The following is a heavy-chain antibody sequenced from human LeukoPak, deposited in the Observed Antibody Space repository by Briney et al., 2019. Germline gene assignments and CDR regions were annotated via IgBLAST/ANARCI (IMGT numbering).Heavy chain of an antibody. CDR2: ISHSGST. CDR1: GGSFSGYY. D-gene: IGHD4-17*01. V-gene: IGHV4-34*01. CDR3: ARGISAGDPSDY. J-gene: IGHJ4*02. Sequence: PSETPSLTCAVYGGSFSGYYWSWIRQPPGKGLEWIGEISHSGSTNYNPSLKSRVTISVDTSKNQFSLKLSSVTAADTAVYYCARGISAGDPSDYWGQGTLVTVSS.